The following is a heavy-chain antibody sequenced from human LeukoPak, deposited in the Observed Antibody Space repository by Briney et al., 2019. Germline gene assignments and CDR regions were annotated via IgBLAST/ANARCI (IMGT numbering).Heavy chain of an antibody. CDR2: VSYDENNK. CDR3: ARIGFSATTSSY. J-gene: IGHJ4*02. Sequence: TGGSLRLSCVVTGITLTTYTMHWVRQAPGKGLEWVAIVSYDENNKYYADSVKGRFTISRDNYKDTVFLQMNDLRREDAALYYCARIGFSATTSSYWGRGPRVIVSS. CDR1: GITLTTYT. V-gene: IGHV3-30-3*01. D-gene: IGHD2/OR15-2a*01.